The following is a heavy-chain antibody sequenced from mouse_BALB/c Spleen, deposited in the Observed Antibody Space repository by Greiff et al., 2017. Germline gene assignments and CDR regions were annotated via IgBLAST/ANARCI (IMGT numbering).Heavy chain of an antibody. Sequence: VQLKESGPELVKPGASVKISCKASGYSFTGYYMHWVKQSHVKSLEWIGRINPYNGATSYNQNFKDKASLTVDKSSSTAYMELHSLTSEDSAVYYCARLPITTVVGGAMDYWGQGTSVTVSS. CDR1: GYSFTGYY. CDR2: INPYNGAT. V-gene: IGHV1-31*01. J-gene: IGHJ4*01. D-gene: IGHD1-1*01. CDR3: ARLPITTVVGGAMDY.